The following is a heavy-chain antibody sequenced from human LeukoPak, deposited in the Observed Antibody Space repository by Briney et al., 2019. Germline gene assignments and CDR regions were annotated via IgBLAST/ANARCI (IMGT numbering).Heavy chain of an antibody. CDR1: GFTFSSYG. J-gene: IGHJ3*02. D-gene: IGHD6-6*01. CDR2: IWYDGSNK. CDR3: ASGDSSSSGFDAFDI. Sequence: QPGRSLRLSCAASGFTFSSYGMHWVRQAPGKGLEWVAVIWYDGSNKYYADSVKGRFTISRDNSKNTLYLQMNSLRAEDTAVYYCASGDSSSSGFDAFDIWGQGTMVTVSS. V-gene: IGHV3-33*08.